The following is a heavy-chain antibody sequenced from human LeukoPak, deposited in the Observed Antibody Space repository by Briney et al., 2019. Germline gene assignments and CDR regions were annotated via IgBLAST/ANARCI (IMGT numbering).Heavy chain of an antibody. J-gene: IGHJ6*03. CDR3: ARGRISRIAARRTSNYYYYYMDV. D-gene: IGHD6-6*01. CDR2: MDPNSGNT. V-gene: IGHV1-8*03. Sequence: GSSVKVSCKASGYTFTSYDINWVRQATGQGLEWMGWMDPNSGNTGYAQKFQGRVTITRNTSISTAYMELSSLRSEDTAVYYCARGRISRIAARRTSNYYYYYMDVWGKGTTVTVSS. CDR1: GYTFTSYD.